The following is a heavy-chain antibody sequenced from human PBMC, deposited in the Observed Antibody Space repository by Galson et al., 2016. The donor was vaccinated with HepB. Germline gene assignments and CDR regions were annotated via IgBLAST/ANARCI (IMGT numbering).Heavy chain of an antibody. CDR3: ARDSFDSHGSGSPLFDY. CDR2: TYYKSKWHD. Sequence: CAISGDSVSSNSAAWNWIRQSPSRGLEWLGRTYYKSKWHDDYAVSVESRIIINPDTSKNQFSLHLNSVTPEDTAVHYCARDSFDSHGSGSPLFDYWGQGTLVTVSS. J-gene: IGHJ4*02. D-gene: IGHD3-10*01. V-gene: IGHV6-1*01. CDR1: GDSVSSNSAA.